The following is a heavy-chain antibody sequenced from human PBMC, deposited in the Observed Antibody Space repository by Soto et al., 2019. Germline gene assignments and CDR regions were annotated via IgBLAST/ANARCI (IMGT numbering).Heavy chain of an antibody. CDR2: TSYDGSNN. CDR3: ARLGTTGGLDV. D-gene: IGHD3-16*01. J-gene: IGHJ4*02. Sequence: QVQLVESGGGVVQPGTSLRLSCVGSGFTFRSYVIHWARQAPGKGLEWVALTSYDGSNNFYGNSVKGLFTNSRHNSRNTVELQMDRLRFEDAALYYCARLGTTGGLDVWGQGTLVSVSS. V-gene: IGHV3-33*05. CDR1: GFTFRSYV.